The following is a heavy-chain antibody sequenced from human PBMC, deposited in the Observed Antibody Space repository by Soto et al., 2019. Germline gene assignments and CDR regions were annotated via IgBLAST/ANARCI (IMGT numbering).Heavy chain of an antibody. J-gene: IGHJ4*02. V-gene: IGHV4-31*03. CDR1: GGRTNRSGYY. CDR2: IYYSGST. CDR3: ARWPQLEPRFDY. D-gene: IGHD1-1*01. Sequence: LSLTCTVSGGRTNRSGYYASWSRQHPGKGLEWIGYIYYSGSTYYSPSLKSRVTISVDTSKNQFSLKLSSVTAADTAVYYCARWPQLEPRFDYWGQGTQVTVSS.